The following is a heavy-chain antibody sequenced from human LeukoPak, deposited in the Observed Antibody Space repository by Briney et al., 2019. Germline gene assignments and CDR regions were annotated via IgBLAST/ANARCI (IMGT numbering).Heavy chain of an antibody. V-gene: IGHV1-8*01. CDR3: ARDYGDLDTDY. CDR1: GYTFTSYD. D-gene: IGHD4-17*01. Sequence: ASVKVACKAAGYTFTSYDINWVRQATGQGLEWMGWMNPNSGNTGYAQKFQGRVTMTRNTSISTAYMELSRLRSDDTAVYYCARDYGDLDTDYWGQGTLVTLSS. CDR2: MNPNSGNT. J-gene: IGHJ4*02.